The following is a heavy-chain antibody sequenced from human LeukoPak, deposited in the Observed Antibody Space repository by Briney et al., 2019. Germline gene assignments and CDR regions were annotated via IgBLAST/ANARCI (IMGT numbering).Heavy chain of an antibody. CDR3: GRDKGRESYSPYAFDL. Sequence: GGSLTLSCAASGFSFTSYSMNWVRQAPGKGLEWISYISSSANTKSYADSVEGRFTISRDFAKNSLYLQMNSLSDEGTAVFYCGRDKGRESYSPYAFDLWGQGTMVTVSS. D-gene: IGHD1-26*01. J-gene: IGHJ3*01. CDR2: ISSSANTK. CDR1: GFSFTSYS. V-gene: IGHV3-48*02.